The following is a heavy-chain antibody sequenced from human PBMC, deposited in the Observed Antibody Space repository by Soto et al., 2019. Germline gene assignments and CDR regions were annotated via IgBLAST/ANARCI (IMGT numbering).Heavy chain of an antibody. D-gene: IGHD2-15*01. CDR2: IKSKSDGGTT. CDR3: TTDLWRIAVVVGPTGYFNP. Sequence: PWGALRLSCAASGFTFSYAWMSWVGQSPGKGLDWVGRIKSKSDGGTTEYAAPVRGRFTISRDDSKNILYLQMNSLKTEDTAVYYCTTDLWRIAVVVGPTGYFNPWGQGTPVTVSS. V-gene: IGHV3-15*01. J-gene: IGHJ5*02. CDR1: GFTFSYAW.